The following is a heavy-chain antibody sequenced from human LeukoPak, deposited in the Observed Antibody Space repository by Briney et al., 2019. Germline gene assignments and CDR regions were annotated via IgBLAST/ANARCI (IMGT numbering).Heavy chain of an antibody. CDR2: IGTAGDT. D-gene: IGHD5-18*01. CDR1: GFTFSSYD. Sequence: PGGSLRLSCAASGFTFSSYDMHWVRQATGKGLEWVSAIGTAGDTYYPGSVKGRFTISRDNAKNSLYLQMNSLRAEDTAVYYCARDCGYSYGRRIDYWGQGTLVTVSS. V-gene: IGHV3-13*01. CDR3: ARDCGYSYGRRIDY. J-gene: IGHJ4*02.